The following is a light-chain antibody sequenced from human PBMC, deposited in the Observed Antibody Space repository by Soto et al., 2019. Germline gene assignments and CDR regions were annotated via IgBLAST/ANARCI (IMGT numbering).Light chain of an antibody. CDR1: QSISSW. Sequence: IQMTQSPSTLSASVGDRVTITCRASQSISSWLAWYQQKPGKAPKLLIYKASTLKSGVPSRFSGNGSGTEFTLTISSLQPDDFATYYCQQYNSFWTFGQGTKVDIK. CDR3: QQYNSFWT. CDR2: KAS. J-gene: IGKJ1*01. V-gene: IGKV1-5*03.